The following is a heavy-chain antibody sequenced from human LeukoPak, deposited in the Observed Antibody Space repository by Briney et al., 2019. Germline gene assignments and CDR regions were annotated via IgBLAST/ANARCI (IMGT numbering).Heavy chain of an antibody. CDR2: IIPIFGTA. D-gene: IGHD5-24*01. V-gene: IGHV1-69*13. CDR1: GGTFSSYA. CDR3: ARAVRGDGYNPHWFDP. Sequence: ASVKVSCKASGGTFSSYAISWVRQAPGQGLEWMGGIIPIFGTANYAQKFQGRVTITADESTSTAYMELSSLRSEDTAVYYCARAVRGDGYNPHWFDPWGQGTLVTVSS. J-gene: IGHJ5*02.